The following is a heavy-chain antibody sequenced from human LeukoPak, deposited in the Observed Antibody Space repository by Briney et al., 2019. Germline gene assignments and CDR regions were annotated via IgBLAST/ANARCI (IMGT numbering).Heavy chain of an antibody. D-gene: IGHD5-12*01. Sequence: GGSLRLSCAASGFTFGSYGMSWVRQAPGKGLEWVSGISASGGSTYYADSVKGRFTISRDNSKNTLYLQMNSLRAEDTAVYYCAKVGNSGYDFLDAFDIWGQGTMFTVSS. V-gene: IGHV3-23*01. CDR1: GFTFGSYG. CDR3: AKVGNSGYDFLDAFDI. CDR2: ISASGGST. J-gene: IGHJ3*02.